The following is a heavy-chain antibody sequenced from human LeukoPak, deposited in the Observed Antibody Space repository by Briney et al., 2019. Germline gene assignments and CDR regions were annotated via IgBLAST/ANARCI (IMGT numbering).Heavy chain of an antibody. CDR2: IYHAGST. J-gene: IGHJ5*02. D-gene: IGHD2-2*01. CDR3: ARGVFRVVPAAKGRRESNWFDP. Sequence: TSETLSLTCTVSGYSISSGYYWGWIRQSPGKGLEWIGSIYHAGSTFHNPSLKSRVTISVDTSKNQFSLKVNSVTAADTAVYYCARGVFRVVPAAKGRRESNWFDPWGQGTLVTVSS. CDR1: GYSISSGYY. V-gene: IGHV4-38-2*02.